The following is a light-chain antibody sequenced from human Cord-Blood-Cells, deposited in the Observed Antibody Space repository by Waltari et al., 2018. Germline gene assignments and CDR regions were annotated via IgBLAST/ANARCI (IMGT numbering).Light chain of an antibody. CDR3: CSYAGSYTWV. V-gene: IGLV2-11*01. CDR2: DVS. CDR1: SSDVGGYNY. Sequence: QSALTQPRSVSGSPGQSVTISCTGTSSDVGGYNYVSWYQQHPGKVPKLMIYDVSKRPSGVPDRFSGSKSGNTASLTISGLQAEDEADYYYCSYAGSYTWVFGGGTKLTVL. J-gene: IGLJ3*02.